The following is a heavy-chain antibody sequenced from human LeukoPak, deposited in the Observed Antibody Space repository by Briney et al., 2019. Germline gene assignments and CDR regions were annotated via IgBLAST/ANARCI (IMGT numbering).Heavy chain of an antibody. Sequence: GSSVKVSCKSSGGTFSSYAISWVRQAPGQGLAWMGRIIPILGMANYAQKFQGRVTITADKSTSTAYMELSSLRSEDTAVYYCARGQPYAHVDYWGQGTLVTVSS. CDR2: IIPILGMA. J-gene: IGHJ4*02. CDR3: ARGQPYAHVDY. V-gene: IGHV1-69*04. CDR1: GGTFSSYA. D-gene: IGHD1-14*01.